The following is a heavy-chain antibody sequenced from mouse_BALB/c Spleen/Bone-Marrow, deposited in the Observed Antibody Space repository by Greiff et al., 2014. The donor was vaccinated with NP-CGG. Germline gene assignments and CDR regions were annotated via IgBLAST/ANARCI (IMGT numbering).Heavy chain of an antibody. CDR3: NARGDYDFDYFDY. CDR2: IDPENGDT. CDR1: GFNIKDYY. V-gene: IGHV14-4*02. J-gene: IGHJ2*01. D-gene: IGHD2-4*01. Sequence: VQLKHSGAELVRSGASVKLSCTASGFNIKDYYMHWVKQRPEQGLEWIGWIDPENGDTEYAPKFQGKATMTADTSSNTAYLQLSSLTSEDTAVYYCNARGDYDFDYFDYWGQGTTLTVPS.